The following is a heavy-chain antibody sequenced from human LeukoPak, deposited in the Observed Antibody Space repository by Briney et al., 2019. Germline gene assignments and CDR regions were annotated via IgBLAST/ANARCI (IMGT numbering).Heavy chain of an antibody. V-gene: IGHV3-64D*06. J-gene: IGHJ4*02. CDR3: VRGTGY. Sequence: GGSLRLSCSVSGFTFSTYVMHWVRQAPGKGLEYVSAISSNGDNTYYADSVKGRFTISRDNSKNTLYLQMSSLRADDTAVYYCVRGTGYWSQGTLVTVSS. CDR2: ISSNGDNT. CDR1: GFTFSTYV.